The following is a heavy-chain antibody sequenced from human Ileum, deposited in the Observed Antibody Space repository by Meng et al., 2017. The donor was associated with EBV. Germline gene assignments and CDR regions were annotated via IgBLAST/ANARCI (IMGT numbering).Heavy chain of an antibody. CDR2: TYRRSRWYY. J-gene: IGHJ5*02. CDR1: GDSVSSDKTA. V-gene: IGHV6-1*01. Sequence: QLQRQESGPGLVQPSQSPSLSCVISGDSVSSDKTAWNWIRQSPSRGLEWLGRTYRRSRWYYDYALSVKSRINISPDTSKNQVSLQLNSVTDEDTGIYYCATSRIAKFDRWGQGTLVTVSS. CDR3: ATSRIAKFDR.